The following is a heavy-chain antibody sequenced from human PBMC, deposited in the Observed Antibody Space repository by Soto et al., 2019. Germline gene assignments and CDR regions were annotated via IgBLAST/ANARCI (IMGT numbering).Heavy chain of an antibody. J-gene: IGHJ2*01. CDR2: IIPILDIT. Sequence: QVQLVQSGAEVRKPGSSVKVSCKASGGTFSNYGITWVRQAPGQGLEWMGGIIPILDITNYAQRFQGRVTFTADESTTTAYMELTSLRSEDSAIYYCATDRVGTTNVITYWHFDLWGRGTLFTVSS. D-gene: IGHD1-7*01. CDR3: ATDRVGTTNVITYWHFDL. V-gene: IGHV1-69*12. CDR1: GGTFSNYG.